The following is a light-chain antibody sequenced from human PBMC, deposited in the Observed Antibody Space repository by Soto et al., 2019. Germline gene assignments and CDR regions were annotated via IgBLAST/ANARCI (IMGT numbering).Light chain of an antibody. CDR2: DAS. V-gene: IGKV1-33*01. CDR1: QDISNY. J-gene: IGKJ4*01. Sequence: QMTQSPSSLSASVGDRVTITCQASQDISNYLNWYQQKPGKAPKLLIYDASNLETGVPSRFSGSGSGTDFTFTISSLQPEDIATYYCQHYDNIPLTFGGGTKVDIK. CDR3: QHYDNIPLT.